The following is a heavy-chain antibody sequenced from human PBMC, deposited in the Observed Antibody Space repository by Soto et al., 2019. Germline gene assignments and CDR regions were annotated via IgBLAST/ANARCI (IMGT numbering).Heavy chain of an antibody. CDR1: GFTFSSYN. D-gene: IGHD3-3*01. CDR2: IRSSGDTM. J-gene: IGHJ4*02. Sequence: EVQLVESGGDLVQPGGSLRLSCAASGFTFSSYNMIWARQAPGKGLEWVSYIRSSGDTMSYTDSVKGRFTISRDNDKNSLYLQMNSLRDEDTAVYYCARDPDDLWSGYYIDYWGQGTLVTVSS. V-gene: IGHV3-48*02. CDR3: ARDPDDLWSGYYIDY.